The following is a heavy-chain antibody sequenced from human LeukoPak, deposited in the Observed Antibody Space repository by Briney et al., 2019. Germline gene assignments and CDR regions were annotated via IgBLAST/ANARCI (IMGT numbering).Heavy chain of an antibody. CDR3: AKGEEYSYGYWGGCFDY. D-gene: IGHD5-18*01. J-gene: IGHJ4*02. CDR2: ISGSGGST. Sequence: GGSLRLSCAASGFTFSSYAMSWVRQAPGKGLEWVSAISGSGGSTYYADSVKGRFTISRDNSKNTLYLQMNSLRAEDTAVYYCAKGEEYSYGYWGGCFDYWGQGTLVTVSS. CDR1: GFTFSSYA. V-gene: IGHV3-23*01.